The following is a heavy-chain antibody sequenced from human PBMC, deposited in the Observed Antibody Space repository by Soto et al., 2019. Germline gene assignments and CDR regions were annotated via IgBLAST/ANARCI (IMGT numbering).Heavy chain of an antibody. D-gene: IGHD2-2*01. Sequence: LRLSCAASGFTFSTYGMHWVRQAPGKGLDWVALIWFDGSDKYYADSVKGRFTISRDNSKNTLYLKMSSLRAEYRAVYYCARLYCKSSSCYSLGAFDIRGQWT. CDR2: IWFDGSDK. CDR3: ARLYCKSSSCYSLGAFDI. J-gene: IGHJ3*02. CDR1: GFTFSTYG. V-gene: IGHV3-33*01.